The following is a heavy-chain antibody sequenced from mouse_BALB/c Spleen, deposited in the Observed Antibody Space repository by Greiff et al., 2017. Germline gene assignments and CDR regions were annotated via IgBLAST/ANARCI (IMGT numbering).Heavy chain of an antibody. D-gene: IGHD2-4*01. V-gene: IGHV2-2*02. CDR1: GFSLTSYG. J-gene: IGHJ4*01. CDR2: IWSGGST. Sequence: QVQLQQSGPGLVQPSQSLSITCTVSGFSLTSYGVHWVRQSPGKGLEWLGVIWSGGSTDYNAAFISRLSISKDNSKSQVFFKMNSLQANDTAIYYCASPMITTHYYAMDYWGQGTSVTVSS. CDR3: ASPMITTHYYAMDY.